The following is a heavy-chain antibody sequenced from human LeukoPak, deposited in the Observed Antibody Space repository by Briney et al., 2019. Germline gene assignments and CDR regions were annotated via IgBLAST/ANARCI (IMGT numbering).Heavy chain of an antibody. V-gene: IGHV3-9*03. CDR2: ISWKGGSI. D-gene: IGHD5-24*01. CDR1: GFTFDNYA. Sequence: PGRSLRLSCAASGFTFDNYAMHWVRQPPGKGLEWASGISWKGGSIGYADSVKGRFTISRDNAKNSLYLQMNSLRAEDMALYYCAKARRDGYNSWGIFDYWGQGTLVTVSS. CDR3: AKARRDGYNSWGIFDY. J-gene: IGHJ4*02.